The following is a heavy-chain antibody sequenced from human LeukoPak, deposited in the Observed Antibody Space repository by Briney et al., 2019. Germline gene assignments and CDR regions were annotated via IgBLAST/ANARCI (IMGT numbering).Heavy chain of an antibody. Sequence: SETLSLTCTVSGGSMSYFYWGWIRQPPGKGLEWIGYIYYSGSTSYNPSLKSRVSISVDTSKNQFSLKLSSVTAADTAVYYCARVYCSSTSCSLRGYHFYYMDVWGKGTTVTVSS. V-gene: IGHV4-59*01. D-gene: IGHD2-2*01. J-gene: IGHJ6*03. CDR2: IYYSGST. CDR1: GGSMSYFY. CDR3: ARVYCSSTSCSLRGYHFYYMDV.